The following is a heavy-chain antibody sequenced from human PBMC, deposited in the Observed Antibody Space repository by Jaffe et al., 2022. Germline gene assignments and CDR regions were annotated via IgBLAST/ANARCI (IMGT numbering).Heavy chain of an antibody. CDR3: AKDPSMVQGVWEGYFDY. CDR2: ISGSGGST. CDR1: GFTFSSYA. J-gene: IGHJ4*02. D-gene: IGHD3-10*01. V-gene: IGHV3-23*01. Sequence: EVQLLESGGGLVQPGGSLRLSCAASGFTFSSYAMSWVRQAPGKGLEWVSAISGSGGSTYYADSVKGRFTISRDNSKNTLYLQMNSLRAEDTAVYYCAKDPSMVQGVWEGYFDYWGQGTLVTVSS.